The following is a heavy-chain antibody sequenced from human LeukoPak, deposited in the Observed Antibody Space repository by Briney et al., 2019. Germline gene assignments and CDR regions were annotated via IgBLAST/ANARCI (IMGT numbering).Heavy chain of an antibody. CDR3: ARGVLGYCSSTSCEDFDY. D-gene: IGHD2-2*01. J-gene: IGHJ4*02. Sequence: GGSLRLSCAASGFTFSSYWMSWVRQAPGKGLEWVANINKDGSEKYYVDSVKGRFTISRDNAKTSLYLQMNSLRAEDTAVYYCARGVLGYCSSTSCEDFDYCGQGTLVTASS. CDR2: INKDGSEK. V-gene: IGHV3-7*01. CDR1: GFTFSSYW.